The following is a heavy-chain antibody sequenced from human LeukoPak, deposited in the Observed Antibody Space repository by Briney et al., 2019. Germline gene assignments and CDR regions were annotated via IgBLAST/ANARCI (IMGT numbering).Heavy chain of an antibody. V-gene: IGHV3-23*01. Sequence: QPGGSLRLSCAASGFTFSGYAMSWVRQAPGKGLEWVSAITRGGEVTYYADSVKGRFSISRDNSKNTLYLQMSSLRGEDTAIYYCAHCDYDGNAGPYDHWGQGTLVTVSS. CDR2: ITRGGEVT. CDR1: GFTFSGYA. CDR3: AHCDYDGNAGPYDH. D-gene: IGHD4-23*01. J-gene: IGHJ4*02.